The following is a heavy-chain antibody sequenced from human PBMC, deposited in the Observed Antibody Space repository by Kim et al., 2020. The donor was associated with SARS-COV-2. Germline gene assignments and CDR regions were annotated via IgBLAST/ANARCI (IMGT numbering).Heavy chain of an antibody. J-gene: IGHJ4*02. D-gene: IGHD4-17*01. CDR3: AKGTAYGDYDY. V-gene: IGHV3-23*01. Sequence: TYYPDSVKGRFTISRDNSKNTLYLQMNSLRAEDTAVYYCAKGTAYGDYDYWGQGTLVTVSS. CDR2: T.